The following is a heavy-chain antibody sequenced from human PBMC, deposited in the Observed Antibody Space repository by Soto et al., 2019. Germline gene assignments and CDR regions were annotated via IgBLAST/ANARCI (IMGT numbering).Heavy chain of an antibody. V-gene: IGHV3-23*01. J-gene: IGHJ4*02. CDR1: GFTFSGYA. D-gene: IGHD3-10*01. Sequence: PGGSLRLSCVSSGFTFSGYAMTWVRQAPGMGLEWVSLISGSGGGTYYADSVKGRFTISRDNSKNTVYVEMNNLRVGDTAIYYCVKASAYASGSFDYWGQGDLVPVSS. CDR2: ISGSGGGT. CDR3: VKASAYASGSFDY.